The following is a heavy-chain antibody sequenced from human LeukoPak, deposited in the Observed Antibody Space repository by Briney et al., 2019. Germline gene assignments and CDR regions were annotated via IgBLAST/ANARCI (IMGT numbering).Heavy chain of an antibody. J-gene: IGHJ4*02. CDR1: GGSFSGYY. D-gene: IGHD5-12*01. CDR2: INHSGST. V-gene: IGHV4-34*01. Sequence: SETLPLTCAVYGGSFSGYYWSWIRQPPGKGLEWIGEINHSGSTNYNPSLKSRVTISVDTSKNQFSLKLSSVTAADTAVYYCARESGYRSVWGQGTLVTVSS. CDR3: ARESGYRSV.